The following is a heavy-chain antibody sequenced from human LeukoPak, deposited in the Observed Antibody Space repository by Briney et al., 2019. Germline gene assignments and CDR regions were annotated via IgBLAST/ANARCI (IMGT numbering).Heavy chain of an antibody. CDR1: GFPFSSYA. J-gene: IGHJ4*02. CDR3: AKGVDIVATDPGDYFDY. Sequence: GGSLRLSCAASGFPFSSYAMSWVRQAPGKGLEWVSVVSGRSSSTYYADSVKGRFTISRDNSKNTLYLQMNSLRAEDTAIYYCAKGVDIVATDPGDYFDYWGQGTLVTVSS. D-gene: IGHD5-12*01. CDR2: VSGRSSST. V-gene: IGHV3-23*01.